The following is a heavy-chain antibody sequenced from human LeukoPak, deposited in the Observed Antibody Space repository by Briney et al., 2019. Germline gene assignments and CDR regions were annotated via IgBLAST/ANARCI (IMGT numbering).Heavy chain of an antibody. Sequence: GGSLRLSCAASGFTFSSYAMSWVRQAPGKGLEWVSAISGSGGSTYYADSVKGRFTISRDNSKNTLYLQMNSLRAEDTAVYYCAKVPEWRFVGHPNWFDPWGQGTLVTVSS. J-gene: IGHJ5*02. D-gene: IGHD3-3*01. CDR1: GFTFSSYA. CDR3: AKVPEWRFVGHPNWFDP. V-gene: IGHV3-23*01. CDR2: ISGSGGST.